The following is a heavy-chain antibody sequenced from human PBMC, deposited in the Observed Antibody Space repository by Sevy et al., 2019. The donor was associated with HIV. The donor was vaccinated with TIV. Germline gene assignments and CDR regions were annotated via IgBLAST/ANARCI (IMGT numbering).Heavy chain of an antibody. CDR1: GGTFSGYS. J-gene: IGHJ5*02. Sequence: ASVKVSCKTSGGTFSGYSISWLRQAPGQGLEWMGGIIAISGTTNYLQRFQGRITITADVSTRTVYMELRSLRIEDSAIYFCARDRDRGYFDPWGQGTLVTVSS. CDR3: ARDRDRGYFDP. D-gene: IGHD6-13*01. CDR2: IIAISGTT. V-gene: IGHV1-69*13.